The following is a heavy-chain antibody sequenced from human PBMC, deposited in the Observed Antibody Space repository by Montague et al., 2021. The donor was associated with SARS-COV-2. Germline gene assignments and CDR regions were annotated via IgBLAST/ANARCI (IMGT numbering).Heavy chain of an antibody. J-gene: IGHJ4*02. Sequence: SETLSLTCAVSGGSISSSSYYWGWIRQPPGKGLEWIGSIYYSGSTYYNPSLKSRVTISVDTSKNQCSLKLSSVTAADTAVYYCARLPDLLLWFGEALDYWGQGTLVTVSS. CDR2: IYYSGST. CDR3: ARLPDLLLWFGEALDY. CDR1: GGSISSSSYY. V-gene: IGHV4-39*01. D-gene: IGHD3-10*01.